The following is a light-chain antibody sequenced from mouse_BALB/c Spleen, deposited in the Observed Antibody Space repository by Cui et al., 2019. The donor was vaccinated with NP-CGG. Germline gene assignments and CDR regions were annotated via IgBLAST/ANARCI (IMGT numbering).Light chain of an antibody. CDR3: ALCYSNHWV. V-gene: IGLV1*01. CDR2: GTN. Sequence: QAVVTQGSALTTSPGETVTLTCRSSTGTVTTSNYANWVQEKPDHLFTGLIGGTNNRPPGVPARFSGSLIGDKAALTITGAQTEDEAIYFCALCYSNHWVFGGGTKLTVL. J-gene: IGLJ1*01. CDR1: TGTVTTSNY.